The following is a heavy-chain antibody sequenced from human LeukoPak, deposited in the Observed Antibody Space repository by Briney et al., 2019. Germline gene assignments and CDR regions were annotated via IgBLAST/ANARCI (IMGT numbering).Heavy chain of an antibody. V-gene: IGHV4-34*01. CDR2: INHSGST. CDR3: ASVYIGY. D-gene: IGHD1-14*01. Sequence: SETLSLTCAVYGGSFRGYYWSWIRQPPGKGLEWIGEINHSGSTNYNPSLKSRVTISVDTSKNQFSLKLSSVAAADTAVYYCASVYIGYWGQGTLVTVSS. CDR1: GGSFRGYY. J-gene: IGHJ4*02.